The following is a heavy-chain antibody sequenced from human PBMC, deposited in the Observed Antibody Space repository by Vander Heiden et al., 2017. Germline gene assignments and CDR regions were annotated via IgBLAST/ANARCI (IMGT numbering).Heavy chain of an antibody. V-gene: IGHV3-30*01. CDR3: ARDKWVVVSGGRVGYAFYGLDV. CDR2: MSSDETYK. J-gene: IGHJ6*02. Sequence: LVESGGGVVQPWGSLRLSCAASGFTFSDYSLHWVRQAPGKGLEWVAVMSSDETYKYYADFLKGRFTMSRDNSKNSVYLQMNSLRPEDTAVYYCARDKWVVVSGGRVGYAFYGLDVWGQGITVTVSS. D-gene: IGHD2-8*02. CDR1: GFTFSDYS.